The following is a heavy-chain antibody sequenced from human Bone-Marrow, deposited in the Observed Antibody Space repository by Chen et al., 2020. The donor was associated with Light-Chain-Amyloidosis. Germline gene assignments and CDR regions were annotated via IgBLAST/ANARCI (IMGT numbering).Heavy chain of an antibody. CDR2: IYPGDSDT. CDR1: GYSFTSYW. Sequence: EVQLVQSGAEVKKPGESLKISCKGSGYSFTSYWIGWVRQRLGKGLEWMGFIYPGDSDTRYSPSFQGQVTISADKSISTAYLQWSSLKASDTAMYYCARHLGHYGERGWFDPWGQGTLVTVSS. V-gene: IGHV5-51*01. CDR3: ARHLGHYGERGWFDP. J-gene: IGHJ5*02. D-gene: IGHD4-17*01.